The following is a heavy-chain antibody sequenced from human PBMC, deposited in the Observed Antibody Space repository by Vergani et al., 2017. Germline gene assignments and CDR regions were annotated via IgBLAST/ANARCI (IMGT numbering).Heavy chain of an antibody. J-gene: IGHJ6*02. CDR2: IWSKPYGGTT. Sequence: EVHLVESGGGLVQPGRSLRLSCSGSGFTLGDYAMTWVRQAPGKGLEWVAFIWSKPYGGTTEYAASVKGRFTISRDNSKNTLYLQMNSLRVEDTAVYYCATLALGVAGRPMDVWGQGTTVTVSS. V-gene: IGHV3-49*04. CDR1: GFTLGDYA. CDR3: ATLALGVAGRPMDV. D-gene: IGHD6-19*01.